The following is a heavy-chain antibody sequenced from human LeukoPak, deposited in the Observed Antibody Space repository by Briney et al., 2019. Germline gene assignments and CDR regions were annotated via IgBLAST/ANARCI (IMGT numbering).Heavy chain of an antibody. D-gene: IGHD3-22*01. CDR3: TRGGGYYDSSGYYYDIPQIDY. CDR1: GGSISISGYY. CDR2: IFYTGTT. J-gene: IGHJ4*02. Sequence: SETLSLTCTVSGGSISISGYYWAWIRQPPGKGPEWIGSIFYTGTTYYNPSLKSRVTISVDTSKNQFSLRLSSVTAADTAVYYCTRGGGYYDSSGYYYDIPQIDYWGQGTLVTVSS. V-gene: IGHV4-39*07.